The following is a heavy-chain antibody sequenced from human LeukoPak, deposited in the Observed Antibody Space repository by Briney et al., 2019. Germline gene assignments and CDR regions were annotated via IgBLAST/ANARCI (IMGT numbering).Heavy chain of an antibody. CDR3: ARSAYYDSSGYAKTFIAPGSYYFDY. D-gene: IGHD3-22*01. CDR1: GGSFSGYY. CDR2: INHSGST. V-gene: IGHV4-34*01. J-gene: IGHJ4*02. Sequence: SETLSLTCAVSGGSFSGYYWSWLRQPPGKGLEWIGEINHSGSTNYNPALKSRVTISVDTSKNQFSLKLSSVTAADTAVYYCARSAYYDSSGYAKTFIAPGSYYFDYWGQGTLVTVSS.